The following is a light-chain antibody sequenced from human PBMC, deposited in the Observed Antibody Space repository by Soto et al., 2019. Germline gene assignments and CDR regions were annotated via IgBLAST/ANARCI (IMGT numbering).Light chain of an antibody. CDR3: XQHNAWPLT. J-gene: IGKJ4*01. CDR1: QSVSNN. Sequence: EIVMTQSPATLSVSPGERVTLSCRASQSVSNNLAWYQQKPGQAPRLLIYGATATATGIPARFSGSGSGTXXXXTXXXLXSXDFAVYYXXQHNAWPLTFGGGTKVEIK. V-gene: IGKV3-15*01. CDR2: GAT.